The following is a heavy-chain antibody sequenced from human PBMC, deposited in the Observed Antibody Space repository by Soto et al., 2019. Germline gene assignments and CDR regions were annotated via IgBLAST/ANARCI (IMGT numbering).Heavy chain of an antibody. Sequence: QVQLQESGPGLVKPSETLSLTCTVSGCSVSSGSYYWSWIRQPPGKGLEWIGYIYYSGSTNYNPSLESRVTISVDTSKNQFSLKLSSVTAADTAVYYCARVGNYYDSSGYRPFDYWGQGTLVTVSS. V-gene: IGHV4-61*01. CDR3: ARVGNYYDSSGYRPFDY. CDR2: IYYSGST. J-gene: IGHJ4*02. CDR1: GCSVSSGSYY. D-gene: IGHD3-22*01.